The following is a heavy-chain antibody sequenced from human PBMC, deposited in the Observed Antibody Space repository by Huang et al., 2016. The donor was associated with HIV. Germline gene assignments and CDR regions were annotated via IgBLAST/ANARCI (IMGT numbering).Heavy chain of an antibody. CDR2: FDPEIGET. CDR1: EYTLTELS. D-gene: IGHD3-9*01. J-gene: IGHJ4*02. V-gene: IGHV1-24*01. Sequence: QVQLVQSRAEVKKPGASVKVSCKVSEYTLTELSIHWVRQPPGKGLEWRGGFDPEIGETIYAQKFQGRVTMTEDTSTETAFMELSGLRPEDTAVYYCATSFDVFFDFWGQGTLVTVSS. CDR3: ATSFDVFFDF.